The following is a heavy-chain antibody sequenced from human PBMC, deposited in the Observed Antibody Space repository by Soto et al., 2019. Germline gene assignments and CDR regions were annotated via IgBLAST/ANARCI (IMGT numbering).Heavy chain of an antibody. CDR3: AKGGRLGSGNYYNPYYFDY. D-gene: IGHD3-10*01. CDR2: ISYDGSNK. CDR1: GFTFSSYG. J-gene: IGHJ4*02. Sequence: QVQLVESGGGVVQPGRSLRLSCAASGFTFSSYGMHWVRQAPGKGLEWVAVISYDGSNKYYVDYVKGRFTISRDNSKNTLYLQMNSLRAEDTAVYYCAKGGRLGSGNYYNPYYFDYWGQGTLVTVSS. V-gene: IGHV3-30*18.